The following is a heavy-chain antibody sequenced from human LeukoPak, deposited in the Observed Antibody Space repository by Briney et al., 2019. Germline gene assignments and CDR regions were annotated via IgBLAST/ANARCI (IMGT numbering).Heavy chain of an antibody. V-gene: IGHV4-34*01. D-gene: IGHD4-23*01. J-gene: IGHJ6*02. CDR1: GGPFSGYY. CDR3: ARARSARWGLDV. CDR2: INHTGRS. Sequence: SETLSLTCEVHGGPFSGYYWSWIRPSPGKGLEWIGEINHTGRSHYNPSVESRVTISVDTSKNQFSLRLSSVTAADTGVYFCARARSARWGLDVWGQGTTVSVSS.